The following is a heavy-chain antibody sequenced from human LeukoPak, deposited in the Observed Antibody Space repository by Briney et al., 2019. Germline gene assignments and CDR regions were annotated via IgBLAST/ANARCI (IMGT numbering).Heavy chain of an antibody. J-gene: IGHJ4*02. CDR3: AKDRGDGSNRDGFFDY. V-gene: IGHV3-23*01. Sequence: GGSLRLSCAASGFTFSNYAMSWVRQAPGKGLEWVSGIGGGGGSTYYADSVKGRFTISRDNSKNTLYLQMNSLRVEDTAAYYCAKDRGDGSNRDGFFDYWGQGTLVTVSS. D-gene: IGHD5-24*01. CDR1: GFTFSNYA. CDR2: IGGGGGST.